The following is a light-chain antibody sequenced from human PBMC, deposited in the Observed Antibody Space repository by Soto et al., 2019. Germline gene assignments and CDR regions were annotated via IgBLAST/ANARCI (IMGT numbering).Light chain of an antibody. V-gene: IGKV3-20*01. J-gene: IGKJ1*01. CDR3: QQYDSSPRT. CDR2: GTS. CDR1: QSFTSRS. Sequence: EIVLTQSPGTLSLSPGERATLSCRASQSFTSRSLAWYQQKPGLAPRLLISGTSNRAAGIPDRFSGSGSGTDCTLTISRLEPEDFAVYCCQQYDSSPRTFGQGTKVELK.